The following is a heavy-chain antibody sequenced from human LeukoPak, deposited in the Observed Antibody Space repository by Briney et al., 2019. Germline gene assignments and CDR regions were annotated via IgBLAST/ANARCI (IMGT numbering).Heavy chain of an antibody. D-gene: IGHD4-23*01. CDR1: GFTFSSYA. Sequence: GGSLRLSCAASGFTFSSYAMSWVRQAPGKGLEWVSAISGSGGSTYYADSVKGRFTISRDNSKNTLYLQMNSLRAEDTAVYYCARQTTVAYYFDYWGQGTLVTVSS. V-gene: IGHV3-23*01. CDR3: ARQTTVAYYFDY. CDR2: ISGSGGST. J-gene: IGHJ4*02.